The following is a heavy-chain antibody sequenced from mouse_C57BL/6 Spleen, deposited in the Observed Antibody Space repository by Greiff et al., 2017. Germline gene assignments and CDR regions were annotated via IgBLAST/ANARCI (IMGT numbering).Heavy chain of an antibody. CDR2: INPGSGGT. Sequence: QVQLKESGAELVRPGTSVKVSCKASGYAFTNYLIEWVKQRPGQGLEWIGVINPGSGGTNYNEKFKGKATLTADKSSSTAYMQLSSLTSEDSAVYFCARSKDYPDYWGQGTTLTVSS. CDR3: ARSKDYPDY. V-gene: IGHV1-54*01. CDR1: GYAFTNYL. D-gene: IGHD5-5*01. J-gene: IGHJ2*01.